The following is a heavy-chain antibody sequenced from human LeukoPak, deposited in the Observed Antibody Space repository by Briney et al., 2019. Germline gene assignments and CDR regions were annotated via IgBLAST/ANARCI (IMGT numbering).Heavy chain of an antibody. CDR3: ARAGVGDFWSGYYWNYYYYMDV. V-gene: IGHV4-4*07. CDR1: GGSISSYY. D-gene: IGHD3-3*01. Sequence: NSSETLSLTCTVSGGSISSYYWSWIRRPAGKGLEWIGRIYTSGSTNYNPSLKSRVTMSVDTSKNQFSLKLSSVTAADTAVYYCARAGVGDFWSGYYWNYYYYMDVWGKGTTVTVSS. CDR2: IYTSGST. J-gene: IGHJ6*03.